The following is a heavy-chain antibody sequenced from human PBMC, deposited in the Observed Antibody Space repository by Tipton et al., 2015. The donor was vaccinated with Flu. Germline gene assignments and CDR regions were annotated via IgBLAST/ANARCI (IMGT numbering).Heavy chain of an antibody. J-gene: IGHJ4*02. CDR2: IHYSGTT. CDR3: ARLSYYDVDLKNFYFDY. V-gene: IGHV4-59*05. D-gene: IGHD3-3*01. Sequence: TLSLTCTVSGGSISGYYWSWIRQPPGKGLEWIGGIHYSGTTYYNPSLKSRVTISVDTSKNQFSLKLRSVTAADTAVYYCARLSYYDVDLKNFYFDYWGQGTLVTVSS. CDR1: GGSISGYY.